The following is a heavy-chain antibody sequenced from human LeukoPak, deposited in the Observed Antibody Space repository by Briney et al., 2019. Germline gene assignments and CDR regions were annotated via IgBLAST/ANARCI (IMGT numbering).Heavy chain of an antibody. Sequence: SETLSLTCTVSGGSISSYYWSWIRQPPGKGLEWIGYIYYTGGTNYSPSLKSRVTISVDTSKNQFSLKLSSVTAEDTAVYYCARHGRSGYSIDWPALDYWGQGSLVTVSS. CDR2: IYYTGGT. J-gene: IGHJ4*02. V-gene: IGHV4-59*08. D-gene: IGHD5-18*01. CDR3: ARHGRSGYSIDWPALDY. CDR1: GGSISSYY.